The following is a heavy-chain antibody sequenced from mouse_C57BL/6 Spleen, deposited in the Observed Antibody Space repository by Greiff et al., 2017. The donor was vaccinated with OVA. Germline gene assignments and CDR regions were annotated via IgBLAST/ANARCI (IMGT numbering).Heavy chain of an antibody. D-gene: IGHD2-4*01. CDR1: GYTFTSYW. Sequence: VQLQQSGAELVKPGASVKLSCKASGYTFTSYWMHWVKQRPGQGLEWIGMIHPNSGSTNYNEKFKSKATLTVDKSSSTAYMQLSSLTSEDSAVYYCARDYDYEAWFAYWGQGTLVTVSA. CDR3: ARDYDYEAWFAY. V-gene: IGHV1-64*01. J-gene: IGHJ3*01. CDR2: IHPNSGST.